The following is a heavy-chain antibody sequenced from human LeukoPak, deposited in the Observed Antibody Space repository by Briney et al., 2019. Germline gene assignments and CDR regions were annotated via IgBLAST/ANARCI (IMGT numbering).Heavy chain of an antibody. CDR3: ARDFKSGYVDS. V-gene: IGHV3-33*01. CDR2: VFDDGSRE. D-gene: IGHD3-3*01. J-gene: IGHJ4*02. Sequence: PGGSLRLSCAASGFTFSNYGMHWVRQAPGKGLEVVAVVFDDGSREDFADSVKGRFTISSDNSKNTVLLQMNSLRAEDTAVYYCARDFKSGYVDSWGQGTLVTVSS. CDR1: GFTFSNYG.